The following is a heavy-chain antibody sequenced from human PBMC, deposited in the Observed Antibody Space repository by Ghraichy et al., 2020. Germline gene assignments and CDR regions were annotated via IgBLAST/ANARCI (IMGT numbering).Heavy chain of an antibody. CDR3: AGDLYTVWGSYRYGLGY. D-gene: IGHD3-16*02. Sequence: SETLSLTCTVSDGSISSYYWSWIRQPPGKGLEWIGYIYYSGSTNYNPSLKSRVTISVDTSKNQFSLKLSSVTAADTAVYYCAGDLYTVWGSYRYGLGYWGQGTLVTVSS. CDR1: DGSISSYY. CDR2: IYYSGST. J-gene: IGHJ4*02. V-gene: IGHV4-59*01.